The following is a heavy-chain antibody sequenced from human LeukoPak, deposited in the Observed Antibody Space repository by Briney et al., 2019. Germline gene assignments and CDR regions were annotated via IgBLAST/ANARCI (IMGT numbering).Heavy chain of an antibody. CDR1: GYTFTGYF. CDR3: AREGGGDCSGGSCYEEIDY. Sequence: ASVKVSCKGSGYTFTGYFMHWVRQAPGQGGEWVGWINLNYGGKHYAQKFQGTVTMTRDTSISTDYVKLSRLRSDDTAVYDGAREGGGDCSGGSCYEEIDYWGQGTLVTVSS. J-gene: IGHJ4*02. CDR2: INLNYGGK. D-gene: IGHD2-15*01. V-gene: IGHV1-2*02.